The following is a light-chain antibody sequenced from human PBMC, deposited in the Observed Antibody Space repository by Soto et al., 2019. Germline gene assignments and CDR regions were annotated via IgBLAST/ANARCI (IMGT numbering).Light chain of an antibody. CDR2: DVS. V-gene: IGLV2-11*01. CDR1: SSDVGGYNY. CDR3: CSYAGSYTLYA. Sequence: QSALTQPRSVSGSPGQSVTISCTGTSSDVGGYNYVSWYQQHPGKAPKLMIYDVSKRPSGVPDRFSGSKSGNTASLTISGLQAEDEADYYCCSYAGSYTLYAFGTGTKLTVL. J-gene: IGLJ1*01.